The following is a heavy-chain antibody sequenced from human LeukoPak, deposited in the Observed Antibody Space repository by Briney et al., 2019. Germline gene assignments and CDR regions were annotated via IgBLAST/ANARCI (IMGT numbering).Heavy chain of an antibody. D-gene: IGHD5-24*01. CDR1: GFTFDDYA. V-gene: IGHV3-23*01. J-gene: IGHJ4*02. Sequence: GGSLRLSCAASGFTFDDYAMHWVRQAPGKGLEWVSAISGSGGSTYYADSVKGRFTISRDNSKNTLYLQMNSLRAEDTAVYYCAKLDEGGWHDNLNAPPVYWGQGTLVTVSS. CDR3: AKLDEGGWHDNLNAPPVY. CDR2: ISGSGGST.